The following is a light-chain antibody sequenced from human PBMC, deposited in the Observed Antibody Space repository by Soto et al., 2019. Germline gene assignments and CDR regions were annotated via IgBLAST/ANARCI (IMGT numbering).Light chain of an antibody. CDR1: QSVSSSY. CDR3: QQYGSSLLT. Sequence: EIVLTQSPGTLALSPCERATLSCSASQSVSSSYLAWYQQKPGQAPRLLIYGASSRATGIPDRFSGSGSGTDFTLTISRLEPEDFAVYYCQQYGSSLLTFGGGTKVDI. V-gene: IGKV3-20*01. CDR2: GAS. J-gene: IGKJ4*01.